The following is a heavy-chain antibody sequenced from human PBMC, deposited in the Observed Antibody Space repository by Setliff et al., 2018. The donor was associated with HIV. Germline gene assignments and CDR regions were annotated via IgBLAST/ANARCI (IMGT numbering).Heavy chain of an antibody. CDR3: ATKGWNAYKAFDY. J-gene: IGHJ4*02. Sequence: SETLSLTCAVYGESFSDYSWNRIRQTPEKGLEWIAEITQSGTTNYNPSLRGRVTIVVGTSKNHFSLNLRSVTAADTAFYYCATKGWNAYKAFDYWGQGTLVTVS. D-gene: IGHD1-1*01. CDR2: ITQSGTT. CDR1: GESFSDYS. V-gene: IGHV4-34*01.